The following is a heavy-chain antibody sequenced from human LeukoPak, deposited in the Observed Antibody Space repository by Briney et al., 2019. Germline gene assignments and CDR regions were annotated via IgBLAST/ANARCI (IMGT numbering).Heavy chain of an antibody. CDR2: IYPSDSNT. CDR1: GYSFTHNW. CDR3: ARLAGDTTDGNWFEF. J-gene: IGHJ5*01. D-gene: IGHD2/OR15-2a*01. V-gene: IGHV5-51*01. Sequence: GASLKISCKGSGYSFTHNWIGWGRQLPGKGLEWMGIIYPSDSNTRYSPSFQGQVTISADKSIRTAYLQWSSLEASDTAMYYCARLAGDTTDGNWFEFSGQGTLVTVSS.